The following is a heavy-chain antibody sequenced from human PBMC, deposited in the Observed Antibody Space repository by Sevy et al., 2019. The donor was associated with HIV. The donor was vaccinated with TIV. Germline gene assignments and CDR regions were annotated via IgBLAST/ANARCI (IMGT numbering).Heavy chain of an antibody. Sequence: TLSLTCAISGDSVSNNGVVWNWIRQSPSRGLEWLGRTYYRSKWYNNYAVSMKGRISIDGDTSRNQISLQLNSVTPEDTAVYYCARSSSVWDGSNNFWFDPWGQGTLVTVSS. D-gene: IGHD6-19*01. CDR2: TYYRSKWYN. CDR3: ARSSSVWDGSNNFWFDP. V-gene: IGHV6-1*01. J-gene: IGHJ5*02. CDR1: GDSVSNNGVV.